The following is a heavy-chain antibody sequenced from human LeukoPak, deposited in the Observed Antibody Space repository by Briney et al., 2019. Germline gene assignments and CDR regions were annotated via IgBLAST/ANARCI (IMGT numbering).Heavy chain of an antibody. Sequence: GGSLRLSCAASGFTFTNCAMSWVRQAPGKVLEWVSAISGSGGGMYYADSVKGRFTISRDNSKNMLFLQMNSLRAEDTAVYYCAKGRDSTSCYDNWGQGTLVTVSS. J-gene: IGHJ4*02. V-gene: IGHV3-23*01. D-gene: IGHD2-2*01. CDR2: ISGSGGGM. CDR1: GFTFTNCA. CDR3: AKGRDSTSCYDN.